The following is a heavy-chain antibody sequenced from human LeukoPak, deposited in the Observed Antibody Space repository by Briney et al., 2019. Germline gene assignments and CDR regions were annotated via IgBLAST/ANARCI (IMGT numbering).Heavy chain of an antibody. D-gene: IGHD3-10*01. CDR3: ARPGITAFDI. J-gene: IGHJ3*02. Sequence: GGSLRLSCVASGFTLSSHNINWVRQAPGKGLEWVSHISSSGSTTYYGDSVKGRITTSRDNAKNSVSLYMNSLRAEDSAVYYCARPGITAFDIWGQGTMVTVSS. CDR1: GFTLSSHN. V-gene: IGHV3-48*01. CDR2: ISSSGSTT.